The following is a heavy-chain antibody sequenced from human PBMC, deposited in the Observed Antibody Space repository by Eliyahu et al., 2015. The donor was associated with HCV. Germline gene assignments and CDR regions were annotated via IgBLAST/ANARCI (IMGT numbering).Heavy chain of an antibody. Sequence: QVQLVXSGGGVVQPGXSLRLSXAASGFXFSSYAMXWVRQAPGKGLEWVAIISYDGSNKYYADSVKGRFTISRDNSKNTLYLQMNSLRAEDTAVYYCARVGDYGGNFWGQGTLVTVSS. CDR1: GFXFSSYA. J-gene: IGHJ4*02. D-gene: IGHD4-23*01. CDR2: ISYDGSNK. CDR3: ARVGDYGGNF. V-gene: IGHV3-30-3*01.